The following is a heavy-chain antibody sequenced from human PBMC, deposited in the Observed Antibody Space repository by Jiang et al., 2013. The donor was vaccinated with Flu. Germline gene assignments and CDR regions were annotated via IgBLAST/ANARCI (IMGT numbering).Heavy chain of an antibody. CDR1: GFTFSSYG. V-gene: IGHV3-30*18. CDR2: ISYDGSNK. CDR3: AQINWNDVLVTYGMDV. Sequence: GGGVVQPGRSLRLSCAASGFTFSSYGMHWVRQAPGKGLEWVAVISYDGSNKYYADSVKGRFTISRDNSKNTLYLQMNSLRAEDTAVYYCAQINWNDVLVTYGMDVWGQGTTVTVSS. D-gene: IGHD1-20*01. J-gene: IGHJ6*02.